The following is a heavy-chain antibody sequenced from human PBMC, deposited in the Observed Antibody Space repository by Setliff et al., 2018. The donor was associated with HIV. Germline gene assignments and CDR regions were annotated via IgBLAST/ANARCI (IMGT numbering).Heavy chain of an antibody. CDR1: GFTFSNYA. CDR2: ITLDGART. J-gene: IGHJ4*02. Sequence: AGGSLRLSCAASGFTFSNYAMNWVRQAPGKRLEWVSSITLDGARTYYADSVRGRFTISRDNSKNTVYLQMNSLRAEDTAIYYCAKGSQLLLVYFDYWGQGTLVTVSS. CDR3: AKGSQLLLVYFDY. D-gene: IGHD2-15*01. V-gene: IGHV3-23*01.